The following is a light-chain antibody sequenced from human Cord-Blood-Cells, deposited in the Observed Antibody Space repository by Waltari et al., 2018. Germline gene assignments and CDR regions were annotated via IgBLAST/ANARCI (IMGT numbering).Light chain of an antibody. Sequence: EIVLTQSPGTLSLSPGERATLSCRASQSVSSSYLAWYQQKPGQAPRLIIYGASSRATGIPDRFSGSGSGTDFTLTIIRLEPEDFAVYYCQQYGSSLFTFGPGTKVDIK. CDR3: QQYGSSLFT. V-gene: IGKV3-20*01. J-gene: IGKJ3*01. CDR1: QSVSSSY. CDR2: GAS.